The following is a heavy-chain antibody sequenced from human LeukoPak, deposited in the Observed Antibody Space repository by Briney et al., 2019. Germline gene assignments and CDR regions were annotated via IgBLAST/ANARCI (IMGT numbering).Heavy chain of an antibody. V-gene: IGHV3-7*01. J-gene: IGHJ4*02. Sequence: PGGSLRLSCAASGFTFSSYWMSWVRQAPGKGLERVANIKQDGSEKYYVDSVKGRFTISRDNSKNTLYLQMNSLRPQDTAVYYCARVGFRITTEYYLDYWGQGTLVTVSS. CDR2: IKQDGSEK. CDR3: ARVGFRITTEYYLDY. D-gene: IGHD3-22*01. CDR1: GFTFSSYW.